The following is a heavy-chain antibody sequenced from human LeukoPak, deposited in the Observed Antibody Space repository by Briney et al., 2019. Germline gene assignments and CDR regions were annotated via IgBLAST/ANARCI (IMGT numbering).Heavy chain of an antibody. CDR2: ISSRSRAI. CDR1: GFTFSSYS. Sequence: GGSLRLSCATSGFTFSSYSMSWVRQAPGKGLEWISYISSRSRAIYYADSVKGRFTISRDNAQNSLFLQMDSLRAEDTAVYFCARDRWRLTSAVFMDCWGQGTLVTVSS. J-gene: IGHJ4*02. CDR3: ARDRWRLTSAVFMDC. D-gene: IGHD2-2*01. V-gene: IGHV3-48*04.